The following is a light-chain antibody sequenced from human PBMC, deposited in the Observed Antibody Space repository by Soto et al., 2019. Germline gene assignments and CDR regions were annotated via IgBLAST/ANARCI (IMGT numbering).Light chain of an antibody. J-gene: IGKJ3*01. Sequence: EIVLTQSPGTLSLSPVERASLSCRADQSVNSFYLSWYQHKPGQAPRLLIYGASYRATGIPDRFSGSGSGTDFTITISRLEPEDFAVYNCQQYVTAPFTFGPGNKVDIK. CDR1: QSVNSFY. V-gene: IGKV3-20*01. CDR3: QQYVTAPFT. CDR2: GAS.